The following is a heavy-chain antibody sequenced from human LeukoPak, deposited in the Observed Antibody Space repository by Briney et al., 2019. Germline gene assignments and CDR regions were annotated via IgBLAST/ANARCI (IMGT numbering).Heavy chain of an antibody. D-gene: IGHD3-16*01. Sequence: TGGSLRLSCAASGFTFDDYAMHWVRQAPGKGLEWVSGLSWNSGNIGYADSVMGRFTISRDNAKNSLYLQMNSLRAEDTAVYFCARGGGLDVWGQGATVTVSS. J-gene: IGHJ6*02. V-gene: IGHV3-9*01. CDR1: GFTFDDYA. CDR2: LSWNSGNI. CDR3: ARGGGLDV.